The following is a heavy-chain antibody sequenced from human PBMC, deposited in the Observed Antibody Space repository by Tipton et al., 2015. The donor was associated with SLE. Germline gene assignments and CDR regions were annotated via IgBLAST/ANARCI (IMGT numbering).Heavy chain of an antibody. Sequence: QLVQSGAEVKKPGASVKVSCKASGYTFTSYCITWVRQAPGQGLEWMGWISGYNGNTNYAQKLQGRVTMTTDTSTSTAYMELRSLRSDDPAGYCCARLGDWEFYDYMDVWGKGTTVTVSS. CDR1: GYTFTSYC. CDR3: ARLGDWEFYDYMDV. V-gene: IGHV1-18*01. J-gene: IGHJ6*03. CDR2: ISGYNGNT. D-gene: IGHD3-16*01.